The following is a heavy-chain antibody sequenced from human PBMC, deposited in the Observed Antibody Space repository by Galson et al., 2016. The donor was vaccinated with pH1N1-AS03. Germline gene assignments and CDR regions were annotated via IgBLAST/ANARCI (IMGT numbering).Heavy chain of an antibody. J-gene: IGHJ4*02. CDR1: GGSISSGDHY. CDR2: IYYTGTT. D-gene: IGHD2-2*01. V-gene: IGHV4-30-4*01. Sequence: TLSLTCNVSGGSISSGDHYWSWIRQSPGKGLGWIGYIYYTGTTYYNPSLKSRVTISVDTSKNQFSLKVTSVTAADTAVYYCASWALSCSTANCWGAYYFDYWGQGTLVTVSS. CDR3: ASWALSCSTANCWGAYYFDY.